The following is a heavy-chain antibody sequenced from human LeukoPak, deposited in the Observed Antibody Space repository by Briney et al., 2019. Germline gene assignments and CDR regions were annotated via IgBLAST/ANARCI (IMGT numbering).Heavy chain of an antibody. CDR3: ARVTGYTIEDYFDY. Sequence: SETLSLTCTFSGGSISSYFWSWIRQSAGKGLEWIGRIHTSGSTNYNPSLKSRVTMSVDTSKNQFSLKLSSVTAADTAVYYCARVTGYTIEDYFDYWGQGTLVTVSS. D-gene: IGHD3-9*01. CDR2: IHTSGST. J-gene: IGHJ4*02. V-gene: IGHV4-4*07. CDR1: GGSISSYF.